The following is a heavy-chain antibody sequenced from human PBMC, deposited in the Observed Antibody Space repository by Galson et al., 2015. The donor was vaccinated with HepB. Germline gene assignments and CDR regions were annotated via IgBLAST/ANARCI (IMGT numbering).Heavy chain of an antibody. J-gene: IGHJ6*03. CDR3: ARGAGVSHGYGFVDYYYYTDV. CDR2: ISCDGSDK. V-gene: IGHV3-33*01. D-gene: IGHD5-18*01. CDR1: GFIFKNYG. Sequence: SLRLSCATSGFIFKNYGIHWARQAPGKGLEWLALISCDGSDKYYADSLKGRFTISRDNSKNTVYLQMNSLRADDAAVYFCARGAGVSHGYGFVDYYYYTDVWGKGTTVTVSS.